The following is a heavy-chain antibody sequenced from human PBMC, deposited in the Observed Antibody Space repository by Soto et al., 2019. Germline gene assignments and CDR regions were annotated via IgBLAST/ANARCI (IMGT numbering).Heavy chain of an antibody. CDR2: IIPIFGTA. V-gene: IGHV1-69*13. CDR3: ARVVGATMSNGDYYYYYGMDV. CDR1: GGTFSSYA. D-gene: IGHD1-26*01. J-gene: IGHJ6*02. Sequence: GASVKVSCKASGGTFSSYAISWVRQAPGQGLEWMGGIIPIFGTANYAQKFQGRVTITADESTSTAYMELSSLRSEDTAVYYCARVVGATMSNGDYYYYYGMDVWGQGTTVTVSS.